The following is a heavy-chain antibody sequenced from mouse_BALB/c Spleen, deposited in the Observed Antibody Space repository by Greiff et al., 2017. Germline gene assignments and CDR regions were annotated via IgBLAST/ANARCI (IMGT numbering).Heavy chain of an antibody. CDR2: IDPYNGGT. CDR3: ERNYGYDDYAMDY. CDR1: GYSFTDYN. Sequence: VQLQQSGPELVKPGASVKVSCKASGYSFTDYNMHWVKQSHGKGLEWIGYIDPYNGGTSYNQKFKGKATLTVDKSSGTAFMHLNSLTSEDSAVCYCERNYGYDDYAMDYWGQGTSVTVSS. V-gene: IGHV1S135*01. J-gene: IGHJ4*01. D-gene: IGHD2-2*01.